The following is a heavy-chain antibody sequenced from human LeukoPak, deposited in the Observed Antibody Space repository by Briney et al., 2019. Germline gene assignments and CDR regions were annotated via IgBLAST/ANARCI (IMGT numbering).Heavy chain of an antibody. D-gene: IGHD3/OR15-3a*01. CDR3: ATSIFGIWTPYYFDY. Sequence: PGGSLRLSCAASGFTVSSIHMVWVRQAPGKGLEWVSVTYTGGNSYYADSVKGRFIISRDISKNTLYLQMNSLRAEDTAVYYCATSIFGIWTPYYFDYWGQGTLVTVSS. J-gene: IGHJ4*02. V-gene: IGHV3-53*01. CDR1: GFTVSSIH. CDR2: TYTGGNS.